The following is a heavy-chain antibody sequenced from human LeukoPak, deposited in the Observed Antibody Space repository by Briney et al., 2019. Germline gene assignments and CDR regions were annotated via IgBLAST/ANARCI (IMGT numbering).Heavy chain of an antibody. Sequence: GGSLRLSCAASGFTFSSYWMSWVRQAPGKGLEWVANIKQDGSEKYYVDSVKGRFTISRDNAKNSLYLQMNSLRAEDTAVYYCAKDSLRWSYFYYGMDVWGQGTTVTVSS. V-gene: IGHV3-7*01. D-gene: IGHD4-23*01. CDR2: IKQDGSEK. CDR3: AKDSLRWSYFYYGMDV. J-gene: IGHJ6*02. CDR1: GFTFSSYW.